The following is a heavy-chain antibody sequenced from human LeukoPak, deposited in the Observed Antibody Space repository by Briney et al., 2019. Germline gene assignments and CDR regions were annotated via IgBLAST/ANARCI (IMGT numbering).Heavy chain of an antibody. J-gene: IGHJ6*02. CDR3: ARDDYQLGSYYYGMDV. CDR1: GFTFRNYW. V-gene: IGHV3-7*01. CDR2: IKRDGSDK. Sequence: GGSLRLSCAASGFTFRNYWMTWVRQAPGKGLEWVANIKRDGSDKYYVGSVKGRFTISRDNAKNSLYLHMSSLSAEDTAVYYCARDDYQLGSYYYGMDVWGQGTTVTVSS. D-gene: IGHD7-27*01.